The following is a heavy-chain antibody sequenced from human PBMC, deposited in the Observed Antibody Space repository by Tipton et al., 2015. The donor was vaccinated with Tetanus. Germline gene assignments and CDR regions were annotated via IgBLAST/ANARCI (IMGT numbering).Heavy chain of an antibody. Sequence: SLRLSCAASGFPFSTYVMSWVRQAPGKGLEWVSAIIGSGHTTYFADSMKGRFTISRDNSKNTLYLQMNSLRAEDTAVYYCARTRELGDAFDIWGQGTMVTVSS. CDR1: GFPFSTYV. D-gene: IGHD1-26*01. CDR2: IIGSGHTT. CDR3: ARTRELGDAFDI. V-gene: IGHV3-23*01. J-gene: IGHJ3*02.